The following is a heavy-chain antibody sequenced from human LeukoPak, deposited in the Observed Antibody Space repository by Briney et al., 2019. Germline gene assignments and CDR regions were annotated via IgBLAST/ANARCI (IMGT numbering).Heavy chain of an antibody. CDR3: ARHRIRYFDYGDY. Sequence: SETLSLTCTVSGVSIRNNNYYWGWIRQPPGKGLEWIGSIYYSGSTYYNPSLKSRVTISVDTSKNQFSLKLSSVTAADTAVYYCARHRIRYFDYGDYWGQGTLVTVSS. CDR1: GVSIRNNNYY. J-gene: IGHJ4*02. CDR2: IYYSGST. D-gene: IGHD3-9*01. V-gene: IGHV4-39*01.